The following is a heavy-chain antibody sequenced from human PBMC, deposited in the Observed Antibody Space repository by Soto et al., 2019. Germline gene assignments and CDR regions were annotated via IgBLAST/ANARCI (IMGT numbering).Heavy chain of an antibody. V-gene: IGHV4-34*01. CDR2: INHSGST. J-gene: IGHJ6*02. D-gene: IGHD6-6*01. CDR1: GGSFSGYY. CDR3: ARGRSIAAYYYYYGMDV. Sequence: SETLSLTCAVYGGSFSGYYWSWIRQPPGKGLEWIGEINHSGSTNYNPSLKSRVTISVDTSKNQFSLKLSSVTAADTAVYYCARGRSIAAYYYYYGMDVWGQGTTVTVSS.